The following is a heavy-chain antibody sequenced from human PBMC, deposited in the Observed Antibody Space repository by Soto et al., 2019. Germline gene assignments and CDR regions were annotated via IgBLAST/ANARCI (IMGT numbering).Heavy chain of an antibody. Sequence: PGGSLRLSCAASGFTFDDYTMHWVRQAPGKGLEWVSLISWDGGSTYYADSVKGRFTISRDNSKNSLYLQMSSLRTEDTALYYCAKNFYVSSGSYSLFDYWGQGTLVTVSS. D-gene: IGHD1-26*01. CDR3: AKNFYVSSGSYSLFDY. CDR1: GFTFDDYT. J-gene: IGHJ4*02. V-gene: IGHV3-43*01. CDR2: ISWDGGST.